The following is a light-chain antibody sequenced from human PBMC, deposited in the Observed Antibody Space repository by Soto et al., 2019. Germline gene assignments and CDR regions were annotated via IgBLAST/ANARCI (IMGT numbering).Light chain of an antibody. J-gene: IGLJ2*01. CDR3: CSYAGSSDVV. Sequence: ALTQPASVSGSPGQSITISCTGTSSDVGSYNLVSWYQQHPGKAPKLMIYEGSKRPSGVSNRFSGSKSGNTASLTISGLQAEDEADYYCCSYAGSSDVVFGGGTKLTVL. V-gene: IGLV2-23*01. CDR2: EGS. CDR1: SSDVGSYNL.